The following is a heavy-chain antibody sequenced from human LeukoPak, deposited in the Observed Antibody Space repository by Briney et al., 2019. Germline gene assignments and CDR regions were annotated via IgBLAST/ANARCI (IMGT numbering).Heavy chain of an antibody. CDR2: MNPNNGNT. Sequence: ASVKVSCKASGFTFTSYDINWVRQTTGQGLEWMGWMNPNNGNTGYAQKFQGRVTMTRDTSISTAYMELRSLRSEDTAVYYCAREADYYDSSGYLPYYYYGMDVWGQGTTVTVSS. J-gene: IGHJ6*02. V-gene: IGHV1-8*01. CDR3: AREADYYDSSGYLPYYYYGMDV. D-gene: IGHD3-22*01. CDR1: GFTFTSYD.